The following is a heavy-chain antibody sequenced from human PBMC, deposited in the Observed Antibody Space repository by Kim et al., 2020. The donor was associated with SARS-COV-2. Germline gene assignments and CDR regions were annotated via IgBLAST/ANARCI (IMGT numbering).Heavy chain of an antibody. V-gene: IGHV4-59*13. CDR3: ARAPRYNWNYFDY. CDR1: GDSISGYY. CDR2: VHSTGSA. Sequence: SETLSLTCTVSGDSISGYYWSWIRQPPGKGLEWIAYVHSTGSANSNPSLKSRVTISVDTSKNRFSLRLSSVTAADSALYYCARAPRYNWNYFDYWGHGA. J-gene: IGHJ4*01. D-gene: IGHD1-20*01.